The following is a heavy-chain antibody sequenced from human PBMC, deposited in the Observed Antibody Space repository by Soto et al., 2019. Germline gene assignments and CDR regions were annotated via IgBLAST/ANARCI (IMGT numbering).Heavy chain of an antibody. CDR1: GYTFTSYG. J-gene: IGHJ6*02. D-gene: IGHD3-3*01. V-gene: IGHV1-18*01. Sequence: ASVKVSCKASGYTFTSYGISWVRQAPGQGLEWMGWISAYNGNTNYAQKLQGRVTMTTDTSTSTAYMELRSLRSDDTAVYYCSRDGTIFGVVIISVHYGMDVWGQGTTVTVSS. CDR2: ISAYNGNT. CDR3: SRDGTIFGVVIISVHYGMDV.